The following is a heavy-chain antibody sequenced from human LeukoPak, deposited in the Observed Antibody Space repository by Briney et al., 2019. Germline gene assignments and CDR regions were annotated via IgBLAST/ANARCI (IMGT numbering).Heavy chain of an antibody. J-gene: IGHJ4*02. CDR1: GGSISSYY. CDR3: ARATLDMFLNEAYHFDF. D-gene: IGHD2/OR15-2a*01. V-gene: IGHV4-4*07. CDR2: IYDNGDT. Sequence: SETLSLTCAVSGGSISSYYWTWIRQPAGKGLEWIGRIYDNGDTNYNPSLKSRVSMSVDTSKNQFSLRLTSVTAADTAVYFCARATLDMFLNEAYHFDFWGQGTLVTVSS.